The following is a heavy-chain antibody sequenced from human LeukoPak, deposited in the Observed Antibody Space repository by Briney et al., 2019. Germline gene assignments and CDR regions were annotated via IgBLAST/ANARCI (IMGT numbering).Heavy chain of an antibody. D-gene: IGHD2-2*01. J-gene: IGHJ5*02. V-gene: IGHV1-2*02. CDR1: GYTFTDYY. CDR3: ARGPAAIPARFDP. CDR2: INPNSGGT. Sequence: ASVKVSCKVSGYTFTDYYMHWVRQAPGQGLEWMGWINPNSGGTNYAQKFQGRVTMTRDTSISTAYMELSRLRSDDTAVYYCARGPAAIPARFDPWGQGTLVTVSS.